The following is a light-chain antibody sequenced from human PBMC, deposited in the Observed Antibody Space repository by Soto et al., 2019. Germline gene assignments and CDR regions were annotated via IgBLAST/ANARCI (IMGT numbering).Light chain of an antibody. Sequence: QSALTQPRSVSGSPGQSVTISCTGTSSDVGTYDFVSWYQQHPGKAPRLMIFDVSERPSGVPDRFSGSKSGNTASLAISGLQSEDEADYYCATWDDSLPAVFGGGTKLTVL. J-gene: IGLJ2*01. CDR1: SSDVGTYDF. V-gene: IGLV2-11*01. CDR2: DVS. CDR3: ATWDDSLPAV.